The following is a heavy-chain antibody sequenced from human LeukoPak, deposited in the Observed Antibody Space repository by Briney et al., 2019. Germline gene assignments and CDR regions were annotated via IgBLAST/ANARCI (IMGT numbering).Heavy chain of an antibody. CDR1: GFTFSSYA. D-gene: IGHD5-18*01. J-gene: IGHJ4*02. CDR3: AREMGYSYGPHYFDY. CDR2: ISYDGSNK. Sequence: GSSLRLSCTASGFTFSSYAMHWLRQAPGKGLEWVAVISYDGSNKYYADSVKGRFTISRANSKTTLYMQMNSLRAEDTAVYNCAREMGYSYGPHYFDYWGQGTLVTVS. V-gene: IGHV3-30*04.